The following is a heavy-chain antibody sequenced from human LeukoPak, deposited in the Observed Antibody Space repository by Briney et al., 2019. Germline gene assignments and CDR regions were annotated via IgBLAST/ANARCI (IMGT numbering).Heavy chain of an antibody. CDR1: GFTFSSYA. D-gene: IGHD6-13*01. CDR2: ISSSSSHI. CDR3: ARDQKPQYSSSWYRYYYGMDV. Sequence: GGSLRLSCAASGFTFSSYAMSWVRQAPGKGLEWVSSISSSSSHIYYADSVKGRFTISRDNAKNSLYLQMNSLRAEDTAVYYCARDQKPQYSSSWYRYYYGMDVWGQGTTVTVSS. V-gene: IGHV3-21*01. J-gene: IGHJ6*02.